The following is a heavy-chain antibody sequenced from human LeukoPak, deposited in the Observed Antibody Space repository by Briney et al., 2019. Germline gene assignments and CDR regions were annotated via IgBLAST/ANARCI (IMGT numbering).Heavy chain of an antibody. CDR1: GCSTSSGSYD. Sequence: PSQTLSLTCTVSGCSTSSGSYDWRWLPQPAGKGLEWIGRSYISGSTNYNPALKSRVTISVDRSKIQFSLQLGSVTAAYTAVHYCARYTGSYFDYWGQGTLVTVSS. V-gene: IGHV4-61*02. CDR3: ARYTGSYFDY. D-gene: IGHD1-26*01. J-gene: IGHJ4*02. CDR2: SYISGST.